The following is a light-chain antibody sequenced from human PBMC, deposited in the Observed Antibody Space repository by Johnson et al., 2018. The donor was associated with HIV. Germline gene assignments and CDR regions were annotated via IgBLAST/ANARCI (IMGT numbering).Light chain of an antibody. Sequence: QSVLTQPPSVSAAPGQKVTISCSGSSSNIGNNFVSWYQHLPGTTPKLLIYDNNKRPSGIPDRFSGSKSGTSATLGITALQTGDEADYYCGTWDSCLSGFYVFGTGTKVTVL. CDR1: SSNIGNNF. J-gene: IGLJ1*01. V-gene: IGLV1-51*01. CDR2: DNN. CDR3: GTWDSCLSGFYV.